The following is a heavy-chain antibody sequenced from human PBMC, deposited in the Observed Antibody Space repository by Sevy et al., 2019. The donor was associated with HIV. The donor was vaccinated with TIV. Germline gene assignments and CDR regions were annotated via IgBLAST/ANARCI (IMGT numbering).Heavy chain of an antibody. CDR3: ARGGGNGWYYFDY. V-gene: IGHV1-69*13. CDR2: IIPILGTV. CDR1: GGTFSSYG. Sequence: ASVKVSCKASGGTFSSYGISWVRQAPGQGLEWMGGIIPILGTVNYTQKFQGRVTITADESTKTAYMELGSLGSEDTAVYYCARGGGNGWYYFDYWGQETLVTVSS. J-gene: IGHJ4*02. D-gene: IGHD6-19*01.